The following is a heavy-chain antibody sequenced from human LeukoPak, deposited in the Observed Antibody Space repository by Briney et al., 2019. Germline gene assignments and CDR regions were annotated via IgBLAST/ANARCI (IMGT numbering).Heavy chain of an antibody. CDR2: IHYSGST. J-gene: IGHJ5*02. D-gene: IGHD3-16*01. V-gene: IGHV4-59*01. CDR3: ARSRGGYGDYGGWFDP. CDR1: GGSIGSFF. Sequence: QTSETLSLTCTVSGGSIGSFFWSWIRQPPGKALEWIGYIHYSGSTKYNPSLKSRVTISVDTSENQFSLTLNSVTAADTAVYYCARSRGGYGDYGGWFDPWGQGTLVTVSS.